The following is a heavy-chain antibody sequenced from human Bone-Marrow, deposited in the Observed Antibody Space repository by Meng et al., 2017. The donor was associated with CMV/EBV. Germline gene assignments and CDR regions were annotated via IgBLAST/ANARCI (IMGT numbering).Heavy chain of an antibody. CDR2: SNNSGST. CDR3: ARVGYSSSWTNEQREDV. CDR1: GSFSGYY. J-gene: IGHJ6*02. V-gene: IGHV4-34*01. Sequence: GSFSGYYWSWIRQPPRKGLGWIGKSNNSGSTNYNQSLKSRVTISVDTSKNQFYLKLSSVTAADTAVYYCARVGYSSSWTNEQREDVWGQGTTVTVSS. D-gene: IGHD6-13*01.